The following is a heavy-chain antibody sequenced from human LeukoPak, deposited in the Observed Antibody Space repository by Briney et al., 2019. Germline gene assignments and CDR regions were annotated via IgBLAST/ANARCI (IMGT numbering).Heavy chain of an antibody. Sequence: SGTLSLTCAVSGGSISSSNWWSWVRQPPGQGLAWIGEIYHSGSTNYNPSLKSRVTISVDKSKNQFSLKLSSVTAADTAVYYCARAPGGYCSSTSCRLDYWGQGTLVTVSS. CDR2: IYHSGST. CDR3: ARAPGGYCSSTSCRLDY. D-gene: IGHD2-2*01. J-gene: IGHJ4*02. V-gene: IGHV4-4*02. CDR1: GGSISSSNW.